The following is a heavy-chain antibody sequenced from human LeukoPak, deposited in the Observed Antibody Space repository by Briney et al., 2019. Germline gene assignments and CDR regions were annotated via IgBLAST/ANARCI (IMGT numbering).Heavy chain of an antibody. V-gene: IGHV4-59*01. CDR1: GGSISTYY. Sequence: PSETLSLTCTVSGGSISTYYWSWIRQPPGKGLEWIGYIYYSGSTNYNPSLKSRLTISLETPKNQFSLKLSSVTAADTAVYYCARDGGGYSSSIYFDLWGQGTLVTVSS. D-gene: IGHD6-6*01. CDR3: ARDGGGYSSSIYFDL. CDR2: IYYSGST. J-gene: IGHJ4*02.